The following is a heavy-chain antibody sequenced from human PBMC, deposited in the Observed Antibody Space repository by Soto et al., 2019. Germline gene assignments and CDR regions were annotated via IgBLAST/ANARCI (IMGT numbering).Heavy chain of an antibody. CDR1: GLTFSNYA. J-gene: IGHJ4*02. D-gene: IGHD1-7*01. V-gene: IGHV3-23*01. CDR3: AKNQERELPRVIDF. Sequence: GGSLRLSCATSGLTFSNYAMSWVRQAPGGGLEWVSSMSGSSSTTYYADSVRGRFTISRDRSKNTLYLQMSGLRAEDTALYYCAKNQERELPRVIDFWGQGTLVTVSS. CDR2: MSGSSSTT.